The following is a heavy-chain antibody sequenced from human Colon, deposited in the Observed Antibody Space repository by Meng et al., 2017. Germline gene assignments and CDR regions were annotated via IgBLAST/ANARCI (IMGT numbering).Heavy chain of an antibody. CDR1: GGSISNYY. V-gene: IGHV4-59*01. CDR3: AGDSSGYNWLDP. D-gene: IGHD6-19*01. Sequence: VPLVAWATGVMNPSASLPSPRTFSGGSISNYYWSWIRQPPGKGLEWIGYIYYSGTTNYNPSLKSRVTISIDTSKNQFSLKLNSVTAADTAVYYCAGDSSGYNWLDPWGQGTLVTVSS. J-gene: IGHJ5*02. CDR2: IYYSGTT.